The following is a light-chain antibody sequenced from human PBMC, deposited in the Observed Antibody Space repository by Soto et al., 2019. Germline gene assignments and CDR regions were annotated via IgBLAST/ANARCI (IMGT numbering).Light chain of an antibody. J-gene: IGKJ2*01. V-gene: IGKV1-5*03. CDR3: QQYNIYPYT. CDR2: YAS. CDR1: QSISTF. Sequence: DILMTQSPSALSASVGDRVTITCRASQSISTFLAWYQQKPGKAPTLLIYYASNLQSGVPSRFGGSGSGTEFSLTISALQPDDFATYYCQQYNIYPYTFGQGTKREIQ.